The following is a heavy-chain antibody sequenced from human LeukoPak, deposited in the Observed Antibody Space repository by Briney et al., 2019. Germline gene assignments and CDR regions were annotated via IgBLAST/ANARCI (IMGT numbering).Heavy chain of an antibody. V-gene: IGHV1-8*01. Sequence: GASVKVSCKASGYTFTSYDINWVRQATGQGLEWMGWMNPNSGNTGYAQKFQGRVTMTRNTSISTAYMELSSLRSEDTAVYYCARQMPEGDLFDYWGQGTLVTVSS. CDR3: ARQMPEGDLFDY. J-gene: IGHJ4*02. D-gene: IGHD1-14*01. CDR1: GYTFTSYD. CDR2: MNPNSGNT.